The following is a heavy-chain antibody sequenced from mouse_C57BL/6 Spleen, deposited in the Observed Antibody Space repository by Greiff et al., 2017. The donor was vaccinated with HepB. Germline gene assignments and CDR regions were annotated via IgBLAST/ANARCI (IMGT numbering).Heavy chain of an antibody. V-gene: IGHV5-4*01. J-gene: IGHJ2*01. CDR1: GFTFSSYA. CDR3: AREGYGSSGYFDY. CDR2: ISDGGSYT. Sequence: EVKLQESGGGLVKPGGSLKLSCAASGFTFSSYAMSWVRQTPEKRLEWVATISDGGSYTYYPDNVKGRFTISRDNAKNNLYLQMSHLKSEDTAMYYCAREGYGSSGYFDYWGQGTTLTVSS. D-gene: IGHD1-1*01.